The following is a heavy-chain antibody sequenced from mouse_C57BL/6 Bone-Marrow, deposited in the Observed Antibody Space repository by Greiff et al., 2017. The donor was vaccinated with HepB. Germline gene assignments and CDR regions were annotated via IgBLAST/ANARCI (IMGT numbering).Heavy chain of an antibody. Sequence: SGPVLVKPGASVKMSCKASGYTFTDYYMNWVKQSHGKSLEWIGVINPYNGGTSYNQKFKGKATLTVDKSSSTAYMELNSLTSEDSAVYYCARRYYGSSYWFAYWGQGTLVTVSA. CDR1: GYTFTDYY. J-gene: IGHJ3*01. D-gene: IGHD1-1*01. CDR2: INPYNGGT. V-gene: IGHV1-19*01. CDR3: ARRYYGSSYWFAY.